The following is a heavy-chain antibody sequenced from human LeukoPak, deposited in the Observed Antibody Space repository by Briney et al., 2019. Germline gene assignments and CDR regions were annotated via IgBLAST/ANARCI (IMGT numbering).Heavy chain of an antibody. CDR2: LSGSDGSA. Sequence: GGSLRLSCAASGFTFSGYDMSWVRQAPGEGLEWVSALSGSDGSAHYADSVKGRFTISRDNSKNTLYLQMNSLRAEDTAVYYCRTIFGVVYWFDPWGQGTLVTVSS. D-gene: IGHD3-3*01. CDR3: RTIFGVVYWFDP. J-gene: IGHJ5*02. V-gene: IGHV3-23*01. CDR1: GFTFSGYD.